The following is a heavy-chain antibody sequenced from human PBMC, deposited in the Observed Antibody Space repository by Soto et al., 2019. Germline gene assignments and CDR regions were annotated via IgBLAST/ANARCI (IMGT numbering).Heavy chain of an antibody. D-gene: IGHD2-15*01. CDR2: IIPIFGTA. Sequence: QVQLVQSGAEVKKPGSSVKVSCKASGGTLSSYAISWVRQAPGQGLEWMGGIIPIFGTANYAQKFQGRVTITADESTSTAYMELSSLRSEDTAVYYCAREGGYCSGGSCYVFDPWGQGTLVTVFS. CDR1: GGTLSSYA. CDR3: AREGGYCSGGSCYVFDP. J-gene: IGHJ5*02. V-gene: IGHV1-69*01.